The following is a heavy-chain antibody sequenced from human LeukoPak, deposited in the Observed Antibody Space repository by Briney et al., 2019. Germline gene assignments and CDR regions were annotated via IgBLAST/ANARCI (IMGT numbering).Heavy chain of an antibody. J-gene: IGHJ4*02. V-gene: IGHV4-61*08. CDR1: GGSISSGGYS. Sequence: SETLSLTCAVSGGSISSGGYSWSWIRQPPGKGLEWIGYIYYSGSTNYSPSLKSRVSISVDTSKNQFSLKLSSVTAADTAVYYCARGVIAALPCWGQGTLVTVSS. CDR2: IYYSGST. CDR3: ARGVIAALPC. D-gene: IGHD6-6*01.